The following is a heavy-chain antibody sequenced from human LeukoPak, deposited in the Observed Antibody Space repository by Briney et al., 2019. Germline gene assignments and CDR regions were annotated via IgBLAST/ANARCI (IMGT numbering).Heavy chain of an antibody. D-gene: IGHD2-15*01. CDR2: ISTSGGNT. Sequence: GGSLRLSCAASGFTFSNYALSWVRQAPGRGLEWVSAISTSGGNTYDADSVKGRFTISRDNSKNTLHLQTNSLRAEDTAVYYCARQLGYCSDGSCYFDYWGQGTLVTVSS. CDR1: GFTFSNYA. J-gene: IGHJ4*02. CDR3: ARQLGYCSDGSCYFDY. V-gene: IGHV3-23*01.